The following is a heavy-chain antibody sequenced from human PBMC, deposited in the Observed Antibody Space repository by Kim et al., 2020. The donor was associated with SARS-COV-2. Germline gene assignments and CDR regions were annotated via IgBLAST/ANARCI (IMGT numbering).Heavy chain of an antibody. CDR2: IYYSGRT. J-gene: IGHJ6*01. CDR3: AGLVDTAMGYYYYG. V-gene: IGHV4-39*01. D-gene: IGHD5-18*01. CDR1: GGSISSCSYY. Sequence: SETLSLTCTVSGGSISSCSYYWGWIRQPTGKGLVWLGSIYYSGRTYSNPSLKSLVILTVDPTKNQFSLMLSSVTAADTAVFYCAGLVDTAMGYYYYG.